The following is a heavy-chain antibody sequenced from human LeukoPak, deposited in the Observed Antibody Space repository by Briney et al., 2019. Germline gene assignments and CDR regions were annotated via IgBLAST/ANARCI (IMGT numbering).Heavy chain of an antibody. CDR3: ANPAVPAAMSRGYYYGMDV. V-gene: IGHV1-69*13. J-gene: IGHJ6*04. CDR2: IIPIFGTA. Sequence: GASVKVSYKASGGTFSSYAISWVRQAPGQGLEWMGGIIPIFGTANYAQKFQGRVTITADESTSTAYMELSSLRSEDTAVYYCANPAVPAAMSRGYYYGMDVWGKGTTVTVSS. D-gene: IGHD2-2*01. CDR1: GGTFSSYA.